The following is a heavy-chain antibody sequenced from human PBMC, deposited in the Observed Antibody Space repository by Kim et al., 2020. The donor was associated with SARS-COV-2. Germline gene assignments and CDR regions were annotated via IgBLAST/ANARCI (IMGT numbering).Heavy chain of an antibody. CDR3: AKVRVKSYDFWSDRRGYFDY. V-gene: IGHV3-23*01. J-gene: IGHJ4*02. CDR2: ISGSGGST. CDR1: GFTFSSYA. D-gene: IGHD3-3*01. Sequence: GGSLRLSCAASGFTFSSYAMSWVRQAPGKGLEWVSAISGSGGSTYYADSVKGRFTISRDNSKNTLYLQMNSLRAEDTAVYYCAKVRVKSYDFWSDRRGYFDYWGQGTLVTVSS.